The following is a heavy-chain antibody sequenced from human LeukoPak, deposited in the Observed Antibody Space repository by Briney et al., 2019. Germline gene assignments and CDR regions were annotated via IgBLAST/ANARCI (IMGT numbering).Heavy chain of an antibody. V-gene: IGHV1-2*02. CDR3: TRDQVTGRTATGD. CDR2: IDPNSGGP. CDR1: GYTFTGYY. D-gene: IGHD3-10*01. J-gene: IGHJ4*02. Sequence: ASVKVSCKASGYTFTGYYIHWVRQAPGQGLEWMGWIDPNSGGPKYAQKFQGRLTLTGDSSISTAYMELGNLRSDDTAVYYCTRDQVTGRTATGDWGQGTLVTVSS.